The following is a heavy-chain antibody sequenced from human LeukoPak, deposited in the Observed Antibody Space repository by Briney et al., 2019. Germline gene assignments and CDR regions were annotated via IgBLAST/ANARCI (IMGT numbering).Heavy chain of an antibody. CDR1: GGSISSSSYY. D-gene: IGHD2-2*01. V-gene: IGHV4-39*07. Sequence: SETLSLTCTVSGGSISSSSYYWGWIRQPPGKGLEWIGSIYYSGSTYYNPSLKSRVTISVDTSKNQFSLKLSSVTAADTAVYYCARDPAYPIVVVPAASNNWFDPWGQGTLVTVSS. CDR2: IYYSGST. CDR3: ARDPAYPIVVVPAASNNWFDP. J-gene: IGHJ5*02.